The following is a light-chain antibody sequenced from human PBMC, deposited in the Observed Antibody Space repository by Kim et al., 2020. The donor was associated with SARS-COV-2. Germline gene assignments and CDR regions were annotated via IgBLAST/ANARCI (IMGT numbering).Light chain of an antibody. Sequence: ASVGDRVTITCRASQSISSYLNWYQQKPGKAPKLLIYAASSLQSGVPSRFSGSGSGTDFTLIISSLQPEDFATYYCQQSYSTLFTFGPGTKVDIK. CDR1: QSISSY. J-gene: IGKJ3*01. CDR2: AAS. V-gene: IGKV1-39*01. CDR3: QQSYSTLFT.